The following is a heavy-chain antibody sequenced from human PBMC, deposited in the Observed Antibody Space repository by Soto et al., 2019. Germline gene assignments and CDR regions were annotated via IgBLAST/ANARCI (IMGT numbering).Heavy chain of an antibody. V-gene: IGHV1-69*12. CDR3: ARDNTGLDY. Sequence: QVHLVQSGAEVKKPGSSVKVSCKASGGAFTSYSFHWVRQAPGQGLEWMGGIIPMSGTTNDALKFQGRVTMTADVPTNTAYSELSSLRSEDTAIYYCARDNTGLDYWGQGTLVTVSS. CDR1: GGAFTSYS. J-gene: IGHJ4*02. CDR2: IIPMSGTT. D-gene: IGHD1-1*01.